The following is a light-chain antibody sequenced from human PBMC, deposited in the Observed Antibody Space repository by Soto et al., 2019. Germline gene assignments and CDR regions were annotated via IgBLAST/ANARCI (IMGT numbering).Light chain of an antibody. CDR1: QTISSN. Sequence: ETVMTQSPATLSVSPGERATLSYRASQTISSNLAWYQQKPGQAPRLLMFRTSTRATGIPARFSGSGSGTEFNITISSLQSEDSAVYYCQQYNNWPRATFGGGTKVEIK. CDR2: RTS. CDR3: QQYNNWPRAT. V-gene: IGKV3-15*01. J-gene: IGKJ4*01.